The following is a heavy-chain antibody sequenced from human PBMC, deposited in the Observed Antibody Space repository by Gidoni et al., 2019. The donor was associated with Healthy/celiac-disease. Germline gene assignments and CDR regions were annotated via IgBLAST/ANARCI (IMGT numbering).Heavy chain of an antibody. CDR2: ISWNSGSI. V-gene: IGHV3-9*01. D-gene: IGHD1-26*01. Sequence: ASAFPFDEYAMHWVRQAPGQGLEWVSGISWNSGSIGYADSVKVRFTISRDNDKNSLYLQMNSLRAEDKDLYSCARDISSGSYYYYGMDVWGQGTTVTVSS. CDR3: ARDISSGSYYYYGMDV. J-gene: IGHJ6*02. CDR1: AFPFDEYA.